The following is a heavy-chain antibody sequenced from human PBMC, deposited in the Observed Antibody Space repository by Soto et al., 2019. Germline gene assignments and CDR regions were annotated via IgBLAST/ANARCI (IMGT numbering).Heavy chain of an antibody. D-gene: IGHD3-10*01. CDR2: SRNKASDYTT. Sequence: EVQLVESGGGLVQPGGSLRLSCAASGFTFSDHYMEWVRQAPGKGLEWVGRSRNKASDYTTEYAASVKGRFTLSTDDSKNLLYLHMNSLKTEDTAVYYCVSVNTYGREFNFDYWGQGTLVTVSS. CDR1: GFTFSDHY. CDR3: VSVNTYGREFNFDY. V-gene: IGHV3-72*01. J-gene: IGHJ4*02.